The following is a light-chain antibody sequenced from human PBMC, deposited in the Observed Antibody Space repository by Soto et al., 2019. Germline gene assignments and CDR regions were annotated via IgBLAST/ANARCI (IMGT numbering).Light chain of an antibody. CDR2: GAS. CDR3: QQYGGSPIT. Sequence: IVLTQSPGTLSLSPGERATLSCRASQSVSSSYLAWYQQKPGQAPRLLIYGASGRATGIPDRFSGSGSGTDFTLTISRLEPEDFAVYYCQQYGGSPITFGQGTRLEIK. V-gene: IGKV3-20*01. CDR1: QSVSSSY. J-gene: IGKJ5*01.